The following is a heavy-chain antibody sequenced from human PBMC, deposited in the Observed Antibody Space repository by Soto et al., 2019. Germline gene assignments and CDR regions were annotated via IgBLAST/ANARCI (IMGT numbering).Heavy chain of an antibody. D-gene: IGHD2-15*01. CDR3: ARRRGVVNSRSNWYFDL. V-gene: IGHV4-59*01. Sequence: QVQLQESGPGLVKPSDTLSLTCTVSGGSISSYYWSWIRQPPGKGLEWIGYIYYSGSTNYNPSLKSRVTISVDTSKNQFSLKLSSVTAADTAVYYCARRRGVVNSRSNWYFDLWGRGTLVTVSS. J-gene: IGHJ2*01. CDR2: IYYSGST. CDR1: GGSISSYY.